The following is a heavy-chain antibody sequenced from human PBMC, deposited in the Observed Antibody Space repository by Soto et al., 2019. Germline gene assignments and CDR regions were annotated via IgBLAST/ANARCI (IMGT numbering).Heavy chain of an antibody. CDR2: INHSGRV. CDR3: STRAYDTNGYYRFDP. CDR1: GGSFSGHS. V-gene: IGHV4-34*01. Sequence: PSETLSLTCAVYGGSFSGHSWTLIRQSPGKGLEWIGDINHSGRVNYSPSLKSRVTISLDTSKNQFSLTLSPVTAADTAMYYCSTRAYDTNGYYRFDPWGQGTLVTVSS. J-gene: IGHJ5*01. D-gene: IGHD3-22*01.